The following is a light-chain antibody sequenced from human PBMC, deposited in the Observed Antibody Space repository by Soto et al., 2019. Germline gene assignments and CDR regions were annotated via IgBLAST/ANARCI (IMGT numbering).Light chain of an antibody. CDR2: AST. CDR3: QQSCSSLYT. V-gene: IGKV1-39*01. Sequence: DIQVTQSPSSLSASVGDRVTVTCRTSQSVNSYLNWYQQKPGRAPKLMIYASTNLQSGVPTRFSGSGFGTYFSLTISSLQPEDFATYYCQQSCSSLYTFGQGTKLEIK. CDR1: QSVNSY. J-gene: IGKJ2*01.